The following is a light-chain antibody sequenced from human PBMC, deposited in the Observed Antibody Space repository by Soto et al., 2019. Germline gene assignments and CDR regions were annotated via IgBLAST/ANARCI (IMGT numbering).Light chain of an antibody. J-gene: IGKJ2*01. CDR3: QQRSNSHLYT. CDR1: QSVSSY. CDR2: DAS. V-gene: IGKV3-11*01. Sequence: EIELTQSPATLSSSPGERATLSCRASQSVSSYLAWYQQKPGQAPRLLIYDASNRATGIPPRFSGSGSGTEVVLTISSREHEDVSVNYCQQRSNSHLYTFGQGTKLEIK.